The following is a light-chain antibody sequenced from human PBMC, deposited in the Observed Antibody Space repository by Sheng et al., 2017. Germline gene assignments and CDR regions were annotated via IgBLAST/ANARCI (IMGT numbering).Light chain of an antibody. CDR1: LGIGNH. CDR2: AAS. Sequence: DIQMTQSPSSLSASVGDRVTITCRASLGIGNHLAWFQQKPGKAPKSLIYAASSGATGVPDRFSGTGSGTDFTLTISRLEPQDFAVYYCQQYGAFPITFGQGTRLDIK. V-gene: IGKV1-16*01. CDR3: QQYGAFPIT. J-gene: IGKJ5*01.